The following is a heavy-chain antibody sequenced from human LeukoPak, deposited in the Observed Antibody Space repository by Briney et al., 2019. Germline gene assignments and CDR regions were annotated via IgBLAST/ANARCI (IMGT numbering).Heavy chain of an antibody. D-gene: IGHD4-23*01. CDR1: GFTFSSYW. CDR3: ARGAALDYGGNGAFDI. CDR2: INGDGRNI. V-gene: IGHV3-74*01. Sequence: GGSLRLSCVASGFTFSSYWMHWVRQDPRKGLVWVSRINGDGRNINYADSVRGRFTISRDNAKNTLYLQMNTLRVEDTAVYYCARGAALDYGGNGAFDIWGQGTMVTVSS. J-gene: IGHJ3*02.